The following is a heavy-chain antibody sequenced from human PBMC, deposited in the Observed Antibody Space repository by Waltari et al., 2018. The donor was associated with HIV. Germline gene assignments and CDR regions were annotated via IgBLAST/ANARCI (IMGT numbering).Heavy chain of an antibody. D-gene: IGHD4-17*01. CDR2: IKQDGREI. CDR1: GFTFSSYW. Sequence: EVQLVESGGGLVQPGGSLRLSCAASGFTFSSYWISGVRQAPGKGVEWVGNIKQDGREIYYVDCVKGQFTISRDNAKNSLYLQMNNWRAEDTAVYYCAKYGSSTTVVIPFDYWGQGTLVTVSS. CDR3: AKYGSSTTVVIPFDY. J-gene: IGHJ4*02. V-gene: IGHV3-7*01.